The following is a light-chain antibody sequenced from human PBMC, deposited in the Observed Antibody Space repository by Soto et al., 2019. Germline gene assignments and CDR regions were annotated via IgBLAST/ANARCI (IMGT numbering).Light chain of an antibody. J-gene: IGLJ3*02. CDR1: RGYSNYK. CDR3: GADHGSGSNFVWV. Sequence: QLVLTQPPSASASLGASVTLTCTLSRGYSNYKVDWYQQRPGKGPRFVMRVGAGGIVGSKGDGIPDRFSVLGSGLNRYLTIKNIQEEDESDFHCGADHGSGSNFVWVFGGGTKVTVL. V-gene: IGLV9-49*01. CDR2: VGAGGIVG.